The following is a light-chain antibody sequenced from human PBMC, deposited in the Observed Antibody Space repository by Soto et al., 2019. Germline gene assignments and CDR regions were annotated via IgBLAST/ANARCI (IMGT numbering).Light chain of an antibody. CDR2: DAS. J-gene: IGKJ5*01. Sequence: EIVLTQSPATLSLSPGEGATLSCRASLSVSSYVAWYQQKPGQAPRLLIYDASNRATGIPARFSGSGSGTDFTLTISSLEPEDFAVYYCLQRSDWPITFGQGTRLEIQ. V-gene: IGKV3-11*01. CDR1: LSVSSY. CDR3: LQRSDWPIT.